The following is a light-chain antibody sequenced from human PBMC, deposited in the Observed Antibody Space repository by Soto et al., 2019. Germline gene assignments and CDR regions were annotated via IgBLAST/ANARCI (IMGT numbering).Light chain of an antibody. V-gene: IGKV1-39*01. CDR3: QQPNSYPIT. J-gene: IGKJ5*01. Sequence: DIQVTQSPSSLSASVGDRVTITCRASQSISSYLNWYQQRPGKAPKLLIYAASTLQSGVPSRFSGSGSGTDFTLTISSLQPEDFATYYCQQPNSYPITFGQGTRLEIK. CDR2: AAS. CDR1: QSISSY.